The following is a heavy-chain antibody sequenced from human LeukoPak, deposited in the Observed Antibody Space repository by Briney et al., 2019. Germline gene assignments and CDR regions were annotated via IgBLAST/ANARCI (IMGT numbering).Heavy chain of an antibody. CDR3: AKARLVVSSPSDAFDI. Sequence: PGGSLRLSCAASGFTFSSSAMSWVRQAPGKGLDWVSTISGSSGSTYYADSVKGRFTISRDNSKNTLYLQMNSLRAEDTAVYYCAKARLVVSSPSDAFDIWGQGTMVTASS. J-gene: IGHJ3*02. CDR1: GFTFSSSA. V-gene: IGHV3-23*01. CDR2: ISGSSGST. D-gene: IGHD3-22*01.